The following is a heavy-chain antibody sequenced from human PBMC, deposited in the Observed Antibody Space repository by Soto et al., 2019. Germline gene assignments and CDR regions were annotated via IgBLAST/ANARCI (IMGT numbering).Heavy chain of an antibody. D-gene: IGHD4-17*01. CDR1: GGTFSSYA. CDR3: ARGAATVTTNLPFDI. Sequence: QVQLVQSGAEVKKPGSSVKVSCKASGGTFSSYAISWVRQAPGQWLEWMGGIIPIFGTANYAQKFQGRVTITADESTSTAYMERSSLRSEDTAVYDCARGAATVTTNLPFDIWGQGTMVTVSS. V-gene: IGHV1-69*01. CDR2: IIPIFGTA. J-gene: IGHJ3*02.